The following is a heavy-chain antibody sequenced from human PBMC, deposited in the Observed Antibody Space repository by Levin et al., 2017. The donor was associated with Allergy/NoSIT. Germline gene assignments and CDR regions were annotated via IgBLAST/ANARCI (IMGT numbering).Heavy chain of an antibody. CDR1: GLIFDEYG. J-gene: IGHJ4*02. Sequence: GWSLRLSCAASGLIFDEYGMSWVRQVPGKGLEWVSDINWNGGITRYGDSVKGRFIISRDNAKKSLYLQMNSLRTEDTALYHCASLNGDSPGWYYVDYWGQGTLVTVSS. CDR2: INWNGGIT. V-gene: IGHV3-20*01. CDR3: ASLNGDSPGWYYVDY. D-gene: IGHD6-19*01.